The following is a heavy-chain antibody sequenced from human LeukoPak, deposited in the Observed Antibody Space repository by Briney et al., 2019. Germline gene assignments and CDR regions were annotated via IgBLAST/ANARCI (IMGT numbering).Heavy chain of an antibody. J-gene: IGHJ3*02. CDR3: ARERGKYYYDSSGYERAFDI. V-gene: IGHV3-7*01. Sequence: GGSLRLSCAASGFRFSTYWMSWVRQAPGKGLEWVATVKEDSREKYYVDSVRGRFTVSRDNAKNSLYLQMNSLRAEDTAVYYCARERGKYYYDSSGYERAFDIWGQGTMVTVSS. D-gene: IGHD3-22*01. CDR2: VKEDSREK. CDR1: GFRFSTYW.